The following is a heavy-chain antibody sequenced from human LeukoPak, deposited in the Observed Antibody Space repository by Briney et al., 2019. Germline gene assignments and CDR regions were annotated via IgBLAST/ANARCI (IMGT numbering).Heavy chain of an antibody. J-gene: IGHJ6*02. Sequence: ASVKVSCKASGGTFSSYAISWVRQAPGQGLEWMGRIIPILGIANYAQKFQGRVTIIADKSTSTAYMELSSLRSEDTAVYYCARAYDSSGYLGYYYYGMDVWGQGTTVTVSS. V-gene: IGHV1-69*04. CDR2: IIPILGIA. D-gene: IGHD3-22*01. CDR3: ARAYDSSGYLGYYYYGMDV. CDR1: GGTFSSYA.